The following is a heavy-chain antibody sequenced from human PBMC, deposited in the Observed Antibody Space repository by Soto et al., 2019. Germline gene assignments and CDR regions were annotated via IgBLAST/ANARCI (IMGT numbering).Heavy chain of an antibody. CDR3: ARSGLRFLGSYNWFDP. D-gene: IGHD3-3*01. CDR2: INHSGST. CDR1: GGSFSGYY. J-gene: IGHJ5*02. Sequence: QVQLQQWGAGLLKPSETLSLTCAVYGGSFSGYYWSWIRQPPGKGLEWIGEINHSGSTNYNPSLKSRVTISVDTSKNQFSLKLSSVTAADTAVYYCARSGLRFLGSYNWFDPWGQGTLVTVSS. V-gene: IGHV4-34*01.